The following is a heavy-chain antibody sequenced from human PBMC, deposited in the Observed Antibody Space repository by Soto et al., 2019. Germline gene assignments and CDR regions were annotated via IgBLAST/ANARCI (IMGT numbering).Heavy chain of an antibody. V-gene: IGHV3-15*01. Sequence: PGGSLRLSCAASGFSFSNAWMSWVRQLPGKGLEWVGHIKSKTDGGTADYAAPVKGRFTISRDDSKNTLYLQMNSLKTEDTAMFYCTTLNYGVDVGGHGTTVTVS. CDR2: IKSKTDGGTA. CDR3: TTLNYGVDV. J-gene: IGHJ6*02. CDR1: GFSFSNAW.